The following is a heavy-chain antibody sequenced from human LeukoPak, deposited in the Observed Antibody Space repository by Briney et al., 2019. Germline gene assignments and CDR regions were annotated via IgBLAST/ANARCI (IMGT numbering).Heavy chain of an antibody. CDR3: AHRPSSGSGSYDY. Sequence: TLSLTCTVSGGSISSYYWSWLRQPPGKALEWLALTYWDDDKRYSPSLKSRLTITKDTSKNQVVLTRTNMDPVDTATYYCAHRPSSGSGSYDYWGQGTLVTVSS. D-gene: IGHD3-10*01. J-gene: IGHJ4*02. CDR1: GGSISSYYW. V-gene: IGHV2-5*08. CDR2: TYWDDDK.